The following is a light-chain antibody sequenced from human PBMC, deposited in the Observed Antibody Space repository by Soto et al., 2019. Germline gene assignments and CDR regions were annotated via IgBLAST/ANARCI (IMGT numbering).Light chain of an antibody. Sequence: IVMTQSPDSLAVSLGERRTINCKSSQSVLHSSNNKNYLAWYQQKLGQPPKLLIYWASSRESGVPDRFSGSGSGKDFTLTISSLQADDVAVYYCQQYYSTPRTFGQGTKVDIK. CDR1: QSVLHSSNNKNY. J-gene: IGKJ1*01. CDR3: QQYYSTPRT. CDR2: WAS. V-gene: IGKV4-1*01.